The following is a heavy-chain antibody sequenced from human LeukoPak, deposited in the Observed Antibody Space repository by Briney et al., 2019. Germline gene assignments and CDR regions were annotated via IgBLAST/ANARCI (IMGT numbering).Heavy chain of an antibody. Sequence: GGSLGLSCAASGFTFSSYSMNWVRQAPGKGLEWVSSISSSSSYIYYADSVKGRFTISRDNAKNSLYLQMNSLRAEDTAVYYCASRTKWWEYSSGWYYWGQGTLVTVSS. V-gene: IGHV3-21*01. CDR3: ASRTKWWEYSSGWYY. CDR2: ISSSSSYI. CDR1: GFTFSSYS. J-gene: IGHJ4*02. D-gene: IGHD6-19*01.